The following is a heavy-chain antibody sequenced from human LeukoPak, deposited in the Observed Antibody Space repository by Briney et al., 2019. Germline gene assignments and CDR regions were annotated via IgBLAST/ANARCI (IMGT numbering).Heavy chain of an antibody. D-gene: IGHD3-9*01. J-gene: IGHJ4*02. CDR1: GFTFSSYA. Sequence: GGSLSLSCAASGFTFSSYAMSWVRQAPGKGLEWVSAISDSGGSTYYAESVKGRLTISRDNSKNTLYLQMNSLRAEDTAVYYCEKGWRKTGYPDGGQGTLVTVS. CDR2: ISDSGGST. CDR3: EKGWRKTGYPD. V-gene: IGHV3-23*01.